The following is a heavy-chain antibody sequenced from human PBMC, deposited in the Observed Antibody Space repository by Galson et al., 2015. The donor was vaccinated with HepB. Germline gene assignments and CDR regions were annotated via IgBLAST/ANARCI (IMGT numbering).Heavy chain of an antibody. V-gene: IGHV3-30*02. J-gene: IGHJ4*02. Sequence: SLRLSCAVSGFTFSVYGMHWVRQVPGKGLEWVAQIKYDGSKVDYRDSVKDRFIISRDNAKNSVTLQMNSLKREDTAIYYCVKGRYRGNELEYWGQGTLVTVSS. CDR2: IKYDGSKV. CDR3: VKGRYRGNELEY. D-gene: IGHD5-18*01. CDR1: GFTFSVYG.